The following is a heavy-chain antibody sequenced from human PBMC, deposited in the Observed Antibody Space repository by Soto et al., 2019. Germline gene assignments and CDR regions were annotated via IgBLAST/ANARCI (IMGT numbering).Heavy chain of an antibody. V-gene: IGHV3-33*05. D-gene: IGHD1-1*01. J-gene: IGHJ4*02. CDR2: ISYDGSD. Sequence: QMQLVESGGGVVQPGRSLRLSCVASGFPFREFGMHWVRQAPGKGLEWVALISYDGSDYADSVKGRFTISRDDSRDTLFLHMDNLRPDDTGVYYCARRWNYYLALWGQGTLVAVSS. CDR3: ARRWNYYLAL. CDR1: GFPFREFG.